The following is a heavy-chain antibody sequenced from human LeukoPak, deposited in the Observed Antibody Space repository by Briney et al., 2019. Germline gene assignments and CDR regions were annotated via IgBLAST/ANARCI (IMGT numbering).Heavy chain of an antibody. CDR1: GGSISSYY. J-gene: IGHJ4*02. Sequence: SETLSLTCTVSGGSISSYYWSWIRQPPGKGLERIEYIYYSGSTNYNPSLKSRVTISVDTSKNQFSLKLSSVTAADTAVYYCARGVRYFDYWGQGTLVTVSS. CDR2: IYYSGST. CDR3: ARGVRYFDY. V-gene: IGHV4-59*01. D-gene: IGHD2-21*01.